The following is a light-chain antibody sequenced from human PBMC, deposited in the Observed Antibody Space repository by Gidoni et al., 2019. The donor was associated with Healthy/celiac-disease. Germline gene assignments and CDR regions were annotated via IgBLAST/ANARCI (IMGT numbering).Light chain of an antibody. Sequence: DIQLTQSPSFLSASVGDRVTITCRASQGISSYLAWYQQKPGKAPKLLIYAASTLQSGVPSRFSGSGSGTEFSRTISSRQPEDFATYYFQQLNSYPLTFGQGTKVEIK. CDR3: QQLNSYPLT. CDR2: AAS. J-gene: IGKJ1*01. V-gene: IGKV1-9*01. CDR1: QGISSY.